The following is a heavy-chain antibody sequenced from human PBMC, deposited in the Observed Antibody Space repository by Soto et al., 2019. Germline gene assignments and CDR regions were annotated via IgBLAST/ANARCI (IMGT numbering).Heavy chain of an antibody. J-gene: IGHJ5*02. CDR3: ARQRPDYYDSSGINWFDP. V-gene: IGHV4-39*01. D-gene: IGHD3-22*01. Sequence: PSETLSLTCTVSGGSISSSSYYWGWIRQPPGKGLEWIGSIYYSGSTYYNPSLKSRVTISVDTSKNQFSLKLSSVTAADTAVYYCARQRPDYYDSSGINWFDPWGQGTLVTVSS. CDR2: IYYSGST. CDR1: GGSISSSSYY.